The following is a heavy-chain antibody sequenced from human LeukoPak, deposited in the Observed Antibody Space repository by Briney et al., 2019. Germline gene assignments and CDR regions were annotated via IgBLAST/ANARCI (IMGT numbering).Heavy chain of an antibody. Sequence: GGSLRLSCAASGFTFNSYSMNWVRQAPGKGLEWVSSISSSSSSIYYADSVKGRFTISRDNAKNSLHLQMNSLRAEDTAVYYCARASGDIVETATMGSYWGQGTLVTVSS. V-gene: IGHV3-21*01. CDR1: GFTFNSYS. J-gene: IGHJ4*02. CDR3: ARASGDIVETATMGSY. D-gene: IGHD5-18*01. CDR2: ISSSSSSI.